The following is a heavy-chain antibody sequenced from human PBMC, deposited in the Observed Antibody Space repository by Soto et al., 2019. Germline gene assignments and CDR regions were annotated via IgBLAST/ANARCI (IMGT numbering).Heavy chain of an antibody. D-gene: IGHD1-1*01. CDR3: ARRYGYSFDY. J-gene: IGHJ4*02. V-gene: IGHV4-59*08. CDR2: IYNSGRT. Sequence: QVQLQESGPGLVKPSETLSLTCTVSGGSISSYYWSWIRQPPGKGLEWIGYIYNSGRTNYNPSLKSRVTKSVDTSKYQFSLKLSSVTAADTAVYYCARRYGYSFDYWGQGTLVTVSS. CDR1: GGSISSYY.